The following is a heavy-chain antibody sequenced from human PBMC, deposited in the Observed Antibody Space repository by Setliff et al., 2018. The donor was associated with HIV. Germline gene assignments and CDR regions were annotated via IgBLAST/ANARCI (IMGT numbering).Heavy chain of an antibody. CDR2: IYHSGST. Sequence: SETLSLTCAVSGGSISSNWWSWVRQSPGKGLEWIGEIYHSGSTHYNPSLQSRVIISIDTSRNQFSLKLSSVTGADTAVYYCARVSSVIELQGGDYFDSWGQGLLVTVSS. J-gene: IGHJ4*02. CDR1: GGSISSNW. CDR3: ARVSSVIELQGGDYFDS. V-gene: IGHV4-4*02. D-gene: IGHD1-7*01.